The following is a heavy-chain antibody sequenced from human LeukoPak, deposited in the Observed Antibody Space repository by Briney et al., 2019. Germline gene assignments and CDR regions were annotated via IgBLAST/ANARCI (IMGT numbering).Heavy chain of an antibody. V-gene: IGHV1-2*02. Sequence: ASVKVSCKASGGTFSSYAISWVRQAPGQGLEWMGWINPNSGGTNYAQKFQGRVTMTRDTSINTAYMELRSLESDDTAVYYCARAPPLPLGPFTLTGAFDVWGRGTLVTVSS. CDR2: INPNSGGT. D-gene: IGHD3/OR15-3a*01. CDR1: GGTFSSYA. CDR3: ARAPPLPLGPFTLTGAFDV. J-gene: IGHJ3*01.